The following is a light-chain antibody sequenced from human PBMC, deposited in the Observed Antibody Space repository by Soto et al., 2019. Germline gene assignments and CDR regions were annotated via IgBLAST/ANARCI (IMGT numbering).Light chain of an antibody. V-gene: IGKV1-39*01. Sequence: DIQMTQSPSSLSASVGDRVTITCRASQSISSYLNWYQQKPGKAPKLLIYAASSLQSGVPSRFSGSGSGTDFTLTISSLQSEDVATYICQQYNSYTPTFGPGTKVEI. CDR1: QSISSY. CDR3: QQYNSYTPT. J-gene: IGKJ1*01. CDR2: AAS.